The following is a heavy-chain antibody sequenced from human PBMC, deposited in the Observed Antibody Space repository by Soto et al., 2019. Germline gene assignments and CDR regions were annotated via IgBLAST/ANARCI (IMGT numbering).Heavy chain of an antibody. CDR2: INPKSGGT. D-gene: IGHD4-17*01. CDR3: ARSAVTQYHFDY. CDR1: GYTFTGYY. V-gene: IGHV1-2*04. J-gene: IGHJ4*02. Sequence: QVQLVQSGAEVKKPGASVKVSCKASGYTFTGYYMHWVRQAPGQGLEWMGWINPKSGGTNYAQKFQGWVTMTRDTSISTAYMELSRLRSDDTAVYYCARSAVTQYHFDYWGQGTLVTVSS.